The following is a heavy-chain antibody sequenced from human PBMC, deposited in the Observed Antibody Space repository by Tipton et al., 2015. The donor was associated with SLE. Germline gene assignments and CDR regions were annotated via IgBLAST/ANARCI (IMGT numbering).Heavy chain of an antibody. CDR3: AKDQRSSSSTWAFDI. CDR2: ISGTGGT. Sequence: SLRLSCAASGFTFSNYAMGWVRQAPGKGLEWSSQISGTGGTHYVDSVKGRFTISRDDSKNTLFLQMNSLRAEDTAVYYCAKDQRSSSSTWAFDIWGQGTMVTVSS. D-gene: IGHD6-13*01. J-gene: IGHJ3*02. CDR1: GFTFSNYA. V-gene: IGHV3-23*01.